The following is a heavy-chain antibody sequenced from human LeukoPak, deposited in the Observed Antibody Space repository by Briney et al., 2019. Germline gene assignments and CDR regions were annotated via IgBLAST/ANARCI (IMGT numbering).Heavy chain of an antibody. CDR3: ARDHLTPFYDFWSGYYTDVAFDI. CDR1: GGSISSGGYY. V-gene: IGHV4-30-2*01. Sequence: SETLSLTCTVSGGSISSGGYYWSWIRQPPGKGLEWIGYIYHSGSTYYNPSLKSRVTISVDRSKNQFSLKLSSATAADTAVYYCARDHLTPFYDFWSGYYTDVAFDIWGQGTMVTVSS. J-gene: IGHJ3*02. D-gene: IGHD3-3*01. CDR2: IYHSGST.